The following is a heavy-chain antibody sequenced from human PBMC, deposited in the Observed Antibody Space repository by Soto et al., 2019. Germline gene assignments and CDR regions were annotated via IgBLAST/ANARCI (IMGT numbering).Heavy chain of an antibody. J-gene: IGHJ6*02. CDR1: GGSVSSGSYY. D-gene: IGHD1-26*01. Sequence: PSETLSLTCTVSGGSVSSGSYYWSWIRQPPGKGLEWIGDIYYSGSTNYNPSLKSRVTISVDTSKNQFSPKLSSVTAADTGVYYCGIDHAVEWELLQNGMDVWGQGTTLAVSS. CDR2: IYYSGST. V-gene: IGHV4-61*01. CDR3: GIDHAVEWELLQNGMDV.